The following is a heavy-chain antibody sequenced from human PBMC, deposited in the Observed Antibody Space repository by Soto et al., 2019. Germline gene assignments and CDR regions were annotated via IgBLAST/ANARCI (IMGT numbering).Heavy chain of an antibody. D-gene: IGHD1-26*01. CDR1: GFIFDDYA. J-gene: IGHJ6*02. Sequence: EEQLVESGGGLVQPGRSLRLSCAASGFIFDDYAMHWVRRPPGKGLEWVSGISWNSGSIGYADSVKARFTISRDNEKKTLYLQMNSLRAEDTALYYCAKDISGRGSFYYYYGMDVWGQATTVTVSS. CDR3: AKDISGRGSFYYYYGMDV. V-gene: IGHV3-9*01. CDR2: ISWNSGSI.